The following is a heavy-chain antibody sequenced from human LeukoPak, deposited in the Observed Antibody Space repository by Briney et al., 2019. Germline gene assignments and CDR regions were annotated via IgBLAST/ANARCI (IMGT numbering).Heavy chain of an antibody. D-gene: IGHD2-21*01. CDR2: MYSSGST. CDR3: ARDLFLARGLGY. V-gene: IGHV4-39*07. J-gene: IGHJ4*02. CDR1: GGSISSSSYY. Sequence: PSETLSLTCTVSGGSISSSSYYWGWIRQPPGKGLEWIGSMYSSGSTYYNPSLKSRVTISVDTSKNQFSLKLSSVTAADTAVYYCARDLFLARGLGYWGQGTLVTVSS.